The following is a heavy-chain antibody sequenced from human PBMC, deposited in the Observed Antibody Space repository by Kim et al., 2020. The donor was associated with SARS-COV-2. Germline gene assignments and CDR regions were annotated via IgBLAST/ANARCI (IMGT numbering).Heavy chain of an antibody. CDR3: ARAGSGSYQRSFDY. D-gene: IGHD3-10*01. Sequence: ASVKVSCKASGYTFTSYYIHWVRQAPGQGLEWLGIINPNGGGTKYAQTIQGRVAMTRDTSTGTVYMDLSSLRSEDTAVYFCARAGSGSYQRSFDYWGQGT. CDR2: INPNGGGT. CDR1: GYTFTSYY. V-gene: IGHV1-46*01. J-gene: IGHJ4*02.